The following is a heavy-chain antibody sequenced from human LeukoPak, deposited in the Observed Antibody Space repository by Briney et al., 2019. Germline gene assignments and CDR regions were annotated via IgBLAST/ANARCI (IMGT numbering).Heavy chain of an antibody. Sequence: PSETLSLTCTVSGGSISSYYWSWIRQPPGKGLEWIGYIYYSGSTNYNPSLKSRVTISVDTSKNQFSLKLSSVTAADTAVYYCARGGGSSAFQHWGQGTLVTVSS. V-gene: IGHV4-59*01. CDR2: IYYSGST. CDR3: ARGGGSSAFQH. D-gene: IGHD1-26*01. J-gene: IGHJ1*01. CDR1: GGSISSYY.